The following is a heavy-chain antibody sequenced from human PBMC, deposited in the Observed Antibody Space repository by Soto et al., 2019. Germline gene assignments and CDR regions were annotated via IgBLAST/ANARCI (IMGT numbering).Heavy chain of an antibody. J-gene: IGHJ4*02. CDR3: TRLVAVPTSGYVGFDH. D-gene: IGHD4-17*01. V-gene: IGHV4-39*01. Sequence: PSETLSLTCNVSGGSIFSSDYFWGWIRQAPGKGLEWIGSMSYSGSTLHNPSLRSRVTISVDTPKSQFSLKLSSVTATDTAVYYCTRLVAVPTSGYVGFDHWGQGTRVTVSS. CDR2: MSYSGST. CDR1: GGSIFSSDYF.